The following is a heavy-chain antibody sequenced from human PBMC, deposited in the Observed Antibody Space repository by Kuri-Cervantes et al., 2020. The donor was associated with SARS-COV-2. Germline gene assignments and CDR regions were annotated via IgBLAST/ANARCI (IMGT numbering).Heavy chain of an antibody. D-gene: IGHD3-22*01. CDR1: GGSISGYY. V-gene: IGHV4-34*01. CDR3: ARDQPDYYYDSSGETAGVIDY. Sequence: GSLRLSCTVSGGSISGYYWSWIRQPPGKGLEWIGEINHSGSTNYNPSLKSRVTISVDTSKNQFSLKLSSVTAADTAVYYCARDQPDYYYDSSGETAGVIDYWGQGTLVTVSS. J-gene: IGHJ4*02. CDR2: INHSGST.